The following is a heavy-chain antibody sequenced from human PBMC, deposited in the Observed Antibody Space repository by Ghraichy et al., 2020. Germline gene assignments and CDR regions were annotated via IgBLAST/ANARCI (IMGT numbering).Heavy chain of an antibody. J-gene: IGHJ2*01. CDR2: INHSGST. CDR1: GGSFSGYY. CDR3: ARGQAAAKTPLWFDL. Sequence: SETLSLTCAVYGGSFSGYYWSWIRQPPGKGLEWIGEINHSGSTNYNPSLKSRVTISVDTSKNQFSLKLSSVTAADTAVYYCARGQAAAKTPLWFDLWGRGTLVTVSS. V-gene: IGHV4-34*01. D-gene: IGHD2-2*01.